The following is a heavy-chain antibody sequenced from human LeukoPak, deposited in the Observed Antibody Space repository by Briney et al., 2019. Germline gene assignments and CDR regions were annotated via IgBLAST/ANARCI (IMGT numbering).Heavy chain of an antibody. CDR2: IYYSGST. V-gene: IGHV4-59*01. Sequence: SETLSLTCTVSGGSISSYDWSWIRQPPGKGLEWIGYIYYSGSTNYNPSLKSRVTISVDTSKNQFSLKLSSVTAAGTAVYYCARDPGVPGIAISWGQGTLVTVSS. D-gene: IGHD6-13*01. CDR1: GGSISSYD. J-gene: IGHJ5*02. CDR3: ARDPGVPGIAIS.